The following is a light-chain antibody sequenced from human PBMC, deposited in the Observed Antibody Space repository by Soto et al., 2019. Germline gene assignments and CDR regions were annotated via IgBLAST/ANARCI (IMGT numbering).Light chain of an antibody. CDR1: SSDVGGYNY. CDR3: SSYAGSSYV. Sequence: QSVLTQPPSASGSPGQSVTISCTGTSSDVGGYNYVSWYQQHPGKAPKLIIYEVTKRPSGVPDRFSGSKSGSTASLTVSGLQADDEADYYCSSYAGSSYVFGTGTKVPS. CDR2: EVT. V-gene: IGLV2-8*01. J-gene: IGLJ1*01.